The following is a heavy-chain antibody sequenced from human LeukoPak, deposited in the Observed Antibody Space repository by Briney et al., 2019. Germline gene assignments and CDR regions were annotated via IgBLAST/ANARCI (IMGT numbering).Heavy chain of an antibody. CDR3: ARRGDYDPYYFDY. CDR2: IDPNSGGT. Sequence: ASVKVSCKASGYTFTGYYMHWVRQAPGQGLEWMGWIDPNSGGTNYAQKFQGRVTMTRDTSISTAYMELSRLRSDDTAVYYCARRGDYDPYYFDYWGQGTLVTVSS. V-gene: IGHV1-2*02. D-gene: IGHD4-17*01. J-gene: IGHJ4*02. CDR1: GYTFTGYY.